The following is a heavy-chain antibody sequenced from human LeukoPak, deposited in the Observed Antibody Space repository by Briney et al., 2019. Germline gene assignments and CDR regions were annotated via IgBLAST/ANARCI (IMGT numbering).Heavy chain of an antibody. V-gene: IGHV3-23*01. CDR3: AKYGNKRDNNFNFDY. Sequence: GGSLRLSCAASGFTFSSYAMNWVRQAPGKGLEWVSSISGSGAGTNYADSVKGRFTISRDNSKGTLFLQMNSLRAEDTAVYYCAKYGNKRDNNFNFDYWGQGTLVTVSS. J-gene: IGHJ4*02. CDR2: ISGSGAGT. D-gene: IGHD5-24*01. CDR1: GFTFSSYA.